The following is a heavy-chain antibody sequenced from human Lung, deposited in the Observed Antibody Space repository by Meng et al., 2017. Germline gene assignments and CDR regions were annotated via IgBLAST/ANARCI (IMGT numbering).Heavy chain of an antibody. D-gene: IGHD6-25*01. Sequence: VEQVTAGDKVKKAGSSVQVSSTASRGTVSTYAISWVRHAPGQGLEWMGGINPIFGTANYAQKFQGRVTIPAYESTSTAYMELSSLRSEDTAVYHCARDEDISAAEKLFSDYWGQGTLVTVSS. CDR2: INPIFGTA. J-gene: IGHJ4*02. CDR1: RGTVSTYA. CDR3: ARDEDISAAEKLFSDY. V-gene: IGHV1-69*01.